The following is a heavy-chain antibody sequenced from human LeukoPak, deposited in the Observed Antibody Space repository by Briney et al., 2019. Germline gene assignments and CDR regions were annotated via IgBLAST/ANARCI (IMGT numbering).Heavy chain of an antibody. CDR1: GGSISSGSYY. V-gene: IGHV4-61*02. CDR3: ARDRNVAARPDYYMDV. J-gene: IGHJ6*03. D-gene: IGHD6-6*01. CDR2: IYTSGST. Sequence: KSSETLSLTCTVSGGSISSGSYYWSWIRQPAGKGLEWIGRIYTSGSTNYNPSLKSRVTISVDTSKNQFSLKLSSVTAADTAVYYCARDRNVAARPDYYMDVWGKGTTATVSS.